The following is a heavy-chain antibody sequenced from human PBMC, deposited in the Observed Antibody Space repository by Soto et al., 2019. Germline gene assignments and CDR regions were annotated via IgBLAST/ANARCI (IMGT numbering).Heavy chain of an antibody. CDR1: GFTFSSYA. CDR3: ARSPPYDSSGYAPDY. CDR2: ISYDGSNK. D-gene: IGHD3-22*01. J-gene: IGHJ4*02. V-gene: IGHV3-30-3*01. Sequence: PAGSPRLSCAASGFTFSSYAMHWVRQAPGKGLEWVAVISYDGSNKYYADSVKGRFTISRDNSKNTLYLQMNSLRAEDTAVYYCARSPPYDSSGYAPDYWGQGTLVTVSS.